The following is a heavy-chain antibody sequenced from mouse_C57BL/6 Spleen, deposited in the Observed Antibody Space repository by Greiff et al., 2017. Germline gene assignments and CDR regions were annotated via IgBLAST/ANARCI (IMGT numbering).Heavy chain of an antibody. CDR2: IHPNSGST. Sequence: VQLQQPGAELVKPGASVKLSCKASGYTFTSYWMHWVKQRPGQGLEWIGMIHPNSGSTNYNEKFKSKATLTVDKSSSTAYMQLSSLTSEDSAVYYCARGGGNYVWYFDVWGTGTTVTVSS. J-gene: IGHJ1*03. V-gene: IGHV1-64*01. CDR1: GYTFTSYW. D-gene: IGHD2-1*01. CDR3: ARGGGNYVWYFDV.